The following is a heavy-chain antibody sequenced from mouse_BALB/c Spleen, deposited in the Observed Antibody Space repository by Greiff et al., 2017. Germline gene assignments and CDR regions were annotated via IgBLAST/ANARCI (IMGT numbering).Heavy chain of an antibody. Sequence: EVKLQESGAELVRPGALVKLSCKASGFNIKDYYMHWVKQRPEQGLEWIGWIDPENGNTIYDPKFQGKASITADTSSNTAYLQLSSLTSEDTAVYYCAGYPFTYWGQGTLVTVSA. CDR3: AGYPFTY. D-gene: IGHD2-14*01. CDR2: IDPENGNT. J-gene: IGHJ3*01. V-gene: IGHV14-1*02. CDR1: GFNIKDYY.